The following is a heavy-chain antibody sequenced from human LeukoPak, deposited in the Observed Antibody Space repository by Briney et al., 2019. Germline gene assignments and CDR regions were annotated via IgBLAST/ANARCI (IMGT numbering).Heavy chain of an antibody. CDR2: IIPIFGTA. D-gene: IGHD3-10*01. Sequence: SVKVSCKASGGTFSSYAISWVRQAPGQGLEWMGGIIPIFGTANYAQKFQGRVTITADESTSTAYMELSSLRSEDTAVYYCARDRLWFGELPYFDYWGQGTLVTVSS. CDR3: ARDRLWFGELPYFDY. J-gene: IGHJ4*02. V-gene: IGHV1-69*13. CDR1: GGTFSSYA.